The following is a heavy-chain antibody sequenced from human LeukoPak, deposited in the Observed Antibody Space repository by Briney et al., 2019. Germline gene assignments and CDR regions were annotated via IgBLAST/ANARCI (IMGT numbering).Heavy chain of an antibody. CDR3: AREITMVRGDPLDY. CDR1: GGSISSYY. CDR2: IYTSGST. Sequence: SETLSLTCTVSGGSISSYYWSWIRQPPGKGLEWIGYIYTSGSTNYNPSLKSRVTISVDTSKNQFSLKLSSVTAADTAVYYCAREITMVRGDPLDYWGQGTLVTVSS. J-gene: IGHJ4*02. V-gene: IGHV4-4*08. D-gene: IGHD3-10*01.